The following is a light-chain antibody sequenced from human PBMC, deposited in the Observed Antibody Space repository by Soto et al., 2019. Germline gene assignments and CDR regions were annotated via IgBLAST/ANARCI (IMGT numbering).Light chain of an antibody. J-gene: IGLJ1*01. CDR2: GNS. V-gene: IGLV1-40*01. CDR1: SSNIGAGYD. CDR3: QSYDSSLSGFYV. Sequence: QSALTQPPSVSGAPGQRVTISCTGSSSNIGAGYDVHWYQQLPGTAPKLLIYGNSNRPSGVPDRFSGSKSGTSASLAITGLQAEDEADYYCQSYDSSLSGFYVFGTGIKVT.